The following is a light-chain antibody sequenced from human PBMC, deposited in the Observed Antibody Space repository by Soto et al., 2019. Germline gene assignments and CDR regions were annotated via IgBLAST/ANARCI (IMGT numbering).Light chain of an antibody. J-gene: IGKJ1*01. CDR1: QSISTS. Sequence: DIQMTQSPSTLSASVGDTVTITYRASQSISTSLAWYQQKPGKAPNLLISGASTLEEGVPSRFRGSGSGTEFTLTITSLQTDDFATYYCQQYITYSTFGQGTRVEIE. V-gene: IGKV1-5*01. CDR3: QQYITYST. CDR2: GAS.